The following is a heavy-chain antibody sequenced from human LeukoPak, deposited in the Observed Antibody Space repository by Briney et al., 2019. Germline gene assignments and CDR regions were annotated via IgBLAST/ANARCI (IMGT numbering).Heavy chain of an antibody. CDR3: AKDIGRYYYDSSGYYDY. J-gene: IGHJ4*02. CDR1: GFTFDDYA. CDR2: ISWNSGSI. D-gene: IGHD3-22*01. V-gene: IGHV3-9*03. Sequence: GRSLRLSCAASGFTFDDYAMHWVRQAPGKGLEWVSGISWNSGSIGYADSVKGRFTISRDNAKNSLYLQINSLRAEDMALYYCAKDIGRYYYDSSGYYDYWGQGTLVTVSS.